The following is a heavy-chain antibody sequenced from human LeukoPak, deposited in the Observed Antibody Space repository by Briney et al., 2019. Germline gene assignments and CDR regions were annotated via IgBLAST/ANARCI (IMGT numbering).Heavy chain of an antibody. Sequence: QPGRSLRLSCAASGFSFSTSSMHWVRQAPGKGPEWVAVLSFDGSKEYYADSVKGRFTISRDNSENTLSLQMNRLRTEDTAVYYCARRHSSGWNYMDVWGRGTTVTVSS. CDR2: LSFDGSKE. J-gene: IGHJ6*03. CDR3: ARRHSSGWNYMDV. CDR1: GFSFSTSS. D-gene: IGHD6-25*01. V-gene: IGHV3-30*01.